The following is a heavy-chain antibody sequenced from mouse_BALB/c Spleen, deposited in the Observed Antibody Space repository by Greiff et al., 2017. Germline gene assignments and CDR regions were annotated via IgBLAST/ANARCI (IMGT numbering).Heavy chain of an antibody. CDR2: IRNKANGYTT. CDR1: GFTFTDYY. CDR3: ARGGNLYAMDY. D-gene: IGHD2-1*01. Sequence: EVKLMESGGGLVQPGGSLRLSCATSGFTFTDYYMSWVRQPPGKALEWLGFIRNKANGYTTEYSASVKGRFTISRDNSQSILYLQMNTLRAEDSATYYCARGGNLYAMDYWGQGTSVTVSA. V-gene: IGHV7-3*02. J-gene: IGHJ4*01.